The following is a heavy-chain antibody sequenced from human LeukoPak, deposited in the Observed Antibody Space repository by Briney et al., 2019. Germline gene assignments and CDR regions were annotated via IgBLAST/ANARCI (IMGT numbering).Heavy chain of an antibody. CDR1: GGSISSGDHE. CDR2: IDYSGST. V-gene: IGHV4-30-4*08. Sequence: KPSQTLSLTCTVSGGSISSGDHEWAWIRQPQGKGLEWIVYIDYSGSTYYNPSLKSRITISVDTSKKQFSLKLSSVTAADTAVYYCARATITMALGIPANAFDIWGQGTMVTVSS. CDR3: ARATITMALGIPANAFDI. D-gene: IGHD3-10*01. J-gene: IGHJ3*02.